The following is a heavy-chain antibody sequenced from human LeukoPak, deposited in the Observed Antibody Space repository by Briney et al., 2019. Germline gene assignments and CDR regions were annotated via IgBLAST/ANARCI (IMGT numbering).Heavy chain of an antibody. V-gene: IGHV4-34*01. D-gene: IGHD3-3*01. CDR1: GVSFSGYY. CDR3: ARGRNDFWSGYYHPTYYFDY. CDR2: INHSGST. J-gene: IGHJ4*02. Sequence: SETLSLTCAVSGVSFSGYYWSWIRQPPGKGLEWIWEINHSGSTNYNPALKSRGTISVDTSKNQFYLKLSSVTAAETDVYYCARGRNDFWSGYYHPTYYFDYWGQGTLVTVSS.